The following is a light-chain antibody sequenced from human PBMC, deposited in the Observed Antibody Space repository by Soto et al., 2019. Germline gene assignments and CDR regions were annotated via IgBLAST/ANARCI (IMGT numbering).Light chain of an antibody. CDR1: SGSIASNY. Sequence: NFMLTQPHSVSESPGKTVTISCTRSSGSIASNYVQWYQQRPGSAPTTVIYEDNQRPSGVPDRFSGSIDSSSNSASLIISGLKTEDEADYYCQSYDSSNVIFGGVTKLTVL. J-gene: IGLJ2*01. V-gene: IGLV6-57*04. CDR3: QSYDSSNVI. CDR2: EDN.